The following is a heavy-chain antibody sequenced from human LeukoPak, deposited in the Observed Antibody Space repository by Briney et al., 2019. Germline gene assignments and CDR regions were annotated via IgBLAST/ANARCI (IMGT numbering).Heavy chain of an antibody. CDR2: IIPILGIA. CDR3: ARGARFLEWSYDYYYYGMDV. J-gene: IGHJ6*02. V-gene: IGHV1-69*04. CDR1: GGTFSSYA. Sequence: WASVNVSCKASGGTFSSYAISWVRQAPGQGLEWMGRIIPILGIANYAQKFQGRVTITADKSTSTAYMELSSLRSEDTAVYYCARGARFLEWSYDYYYYGMDVWGQGTTVTVSS. D-gene: IGHD3-3*01.